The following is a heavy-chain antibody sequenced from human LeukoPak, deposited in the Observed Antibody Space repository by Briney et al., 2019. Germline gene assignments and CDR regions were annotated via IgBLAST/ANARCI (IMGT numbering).Heavy chain of an antibody. CDR3: ARELDSSGYCDDY. CDR2: IKQDGSEK. Sequence: GGCLTLACPVSAFSLGIDWTGCVRQPPGRGRGWEANIKQDGSEKYYVDSVKGRFTISRDNAKNSLYLQMNSLRAEDTAVYYCARELDSSGYCDDYWGQGTLVTVSS. CDR1: AFSLGIDW. D-gene: IGHD3-22*01. J-gene: IGHJ4*02. V-gene: IGHV3-7*01.